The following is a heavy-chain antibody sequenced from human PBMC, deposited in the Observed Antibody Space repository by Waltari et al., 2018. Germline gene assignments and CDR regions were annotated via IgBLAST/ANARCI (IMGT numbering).Heavy chain of an antibody. CDR3: AKALTLSSTWDMH. CDR2: ISGNGANT. J-gene: IGHJ4*02. D-gene: IGHD6-13*01. Sequence: EVQLVESGGGLVQPGGSLRLSCAASGFTFSSYAMSWVRQVPGKGREWVSSISGNGANTYYADSVKGRFTISRDNSKNTRFLQMDSLRAEDTAVYYCAKALTLSSTWDMHWGQGTLVTVSS. CDR1: GFTFSSYA. V-gene: IGHV3-23*04.